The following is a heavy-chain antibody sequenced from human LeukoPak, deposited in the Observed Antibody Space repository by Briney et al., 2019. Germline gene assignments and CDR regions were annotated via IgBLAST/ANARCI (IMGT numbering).Heavy chain of an antibody. CDR2: IIPIFGTA. Sequence: SVKVSCKASGGTFSSYAISWVRQAPGQGLEWMGRIIPIFGTANYAQKFQGRVTITTDESTSTAYMELSSLRSEDTAVYYCATYYDSSGYYYHRASDICGQGTMVTVSS. CDR1: GGTFSSYA. D-gene: IGHD3-22*01. V-gene: IGHV1-69*05. J-gene: IGHJ3*02. CDR3: ATYYDSSGYYYHRASDI.